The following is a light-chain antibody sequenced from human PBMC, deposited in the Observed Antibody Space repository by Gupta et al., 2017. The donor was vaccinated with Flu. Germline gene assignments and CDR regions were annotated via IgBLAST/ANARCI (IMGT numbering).Light chain of an antibody. CDR2: DVS. J-gene: IGLJ1*01. CDR1: SSDVGAYNY. CDR3: CSYASSYSFYV. V-gene: IGLV2-11*01. Sequence: QSALIQPRSVSGSPGQSVTISCTGTSSDVGAYNYVSWYQQHPGKGPKLIIYDVSKWPSGVPDRFSGSKSGNTASLTISGLHADDEADYYCCSYASSYSFYVFGTGNTVTVL.